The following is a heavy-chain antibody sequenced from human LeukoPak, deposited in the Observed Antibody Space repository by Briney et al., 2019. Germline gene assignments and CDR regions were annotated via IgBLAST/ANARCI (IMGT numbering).Heavy chain of an antibody. CDR1: EFSVGSNY. CDR3: AKDRFFRAFFDGLFQGGADFEY. CDR2: IYSGGST. D-gene: IGHD3-9*01. J-gene: IGHJ4*02. Sequence: GGSLRLSCAASEFSVGSNYMTWVRQAPGKGLEWVSLIYSGGSTYYADSVKGRFTISRDNSKNTLYLQMNSLRVDDTAVYYCAKDRFFRAFFDGLFQGGADFEYWGQGTLVAVSS. V-gene: IGHV3-66*01.